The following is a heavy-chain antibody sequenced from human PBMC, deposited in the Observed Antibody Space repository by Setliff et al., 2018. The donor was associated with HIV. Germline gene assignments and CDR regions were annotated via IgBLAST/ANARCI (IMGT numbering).Heavy chain of an antibody. CDR2: INAGNGNT. Sequence: ASVKVSCKASGYTFTSYDINWVRQATGQGLEWMGWINAGNGNTKYSQKFQGRVTITRDTSASTAYMELSSLRSEDTAVYYCATFFLNTMTSCPACPDAFDIWGQGTMVTVSS. CDR1: GYTFTSYD. CDR3: ATFFLNTMTSCPACPDAFDI. D-gene: IGHD3-22*01. V-gene: IGHV1-3*01. J-gene: IGHJ3*02.